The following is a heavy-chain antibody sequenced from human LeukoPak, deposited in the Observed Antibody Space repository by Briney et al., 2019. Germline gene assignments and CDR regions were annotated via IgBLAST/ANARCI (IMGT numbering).Heavy chain of an antibody. J-gene: IGHJ4*02. D-gene: IGHD5-18*01. V-gene: IGHV4-30-2*01. CDR3: ARVQRGYSPRVFDY. CDR1: GGSVNSGAYS. CDR2: IYRSGST. Sequence: PSETLSLTCAVSGGSVNSGAYSWGWIRQPPGKGLEWIGYIYRSGSTYYNLSLKSRVTISIDTSKNQFSLKLSSVTAADTAVYYCARVQRGYSPRVFDYWGQGTLVTVSS.